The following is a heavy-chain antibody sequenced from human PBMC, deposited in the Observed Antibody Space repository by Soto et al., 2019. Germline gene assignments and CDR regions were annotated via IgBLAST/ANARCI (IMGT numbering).Heavy chain of an antibody. CDR3: AKDDGSGWPWYCDV. J-gene: IGHJ2*01. CDR2: IDLTGGT. Sequence: EVQLLESGGGLEQPGGSLRLSCGASGFTFTNYAMTWVRQAPGKGLEWGEAIDLTGGTFYANSVKGRFTISRDNSKNTPYLQMTSLRAEDTALYYGAKDDGSGWPWYCDVWGRGTLVTISS. D-gene: IGHD6-19*01. CDR1: GFTFTNYA. V-gene: IGHV3-23*01.